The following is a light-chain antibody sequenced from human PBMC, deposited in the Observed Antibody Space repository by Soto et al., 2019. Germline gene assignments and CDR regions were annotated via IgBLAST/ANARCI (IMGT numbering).Light chain of an antibody. CDR2: GAS. CDR3: QQYHNWPPVT. V-gene: IGKV3-15*01. CDR1: QNVAIN. J-gene: IGKJ5*01. Sequence: EIVMTQSPATLSVSPGERATLSCRASQNVAINLAWYQQKPGQAPRLLIYGASSRATGIPARFSGSGSGTEFTLTISFLRSEDFAVYYCQQYHNWPPVTFGQGTRLQIK.